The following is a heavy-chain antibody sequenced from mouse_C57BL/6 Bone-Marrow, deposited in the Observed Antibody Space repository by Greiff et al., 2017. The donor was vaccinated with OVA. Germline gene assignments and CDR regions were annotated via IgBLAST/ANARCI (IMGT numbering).Heavy chain of an antibody. CDR3: ARGRTAQATDY. CDR1: GYTFTSYW. D-gene: IGHD3-2*02. Sequence: VQLQQSGAELAKPGASVKMSCKASGYTFTSYWITWVKQRPGQGLEWIGDIYPGSGSTNYNEKFKSKATLTVDTSSSTAYMQLSSLTSEDSAVYYCARGRTAQATDYWGQGTTLTVSS. V-gene: IGHV1-55*01. CDR2: IYPGSGST. J-gene: IGHJ2*01.